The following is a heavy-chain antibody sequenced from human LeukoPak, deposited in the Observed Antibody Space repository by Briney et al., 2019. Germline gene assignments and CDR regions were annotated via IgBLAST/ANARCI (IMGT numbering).Heavy chain of an antibody. V-gene: IGHV3-7*04. CDR1: GFTFSSYW. D-gene: IGHD5-18*01. Sequence: GGSLRLSCAASGFTFSSYWRNWVRQAPGKGLEWVGNIKPDGSQTYYAATVKGRFTISRDNSKNTLYLQMNSLRAEDTAVYYCAKEGYSYGLGLFDYWGQGTLVTVSS. J-gene: IGHJ4*02. CDR3: AKEGYSYGLGLFDY. CDR2: IKPDGSQT.